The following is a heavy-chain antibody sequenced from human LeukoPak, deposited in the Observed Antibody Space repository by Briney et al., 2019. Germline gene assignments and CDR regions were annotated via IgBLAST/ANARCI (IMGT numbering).Heavy chain of an antibody. CDR3: AKILFPYSSSSVGAFDI. Sequence: GGSLRLSCAASGFTFSSYAMSWVRQAPGKGLEWVSAISGSGGSTYYADSVKGRFTISRDNSKNTLYLQMNSLRAEDTAVYYCAKILFPYSSSSVGAFDIWGQGTMVTVSS. CDR2: ISGSGGST. V-gene: IGHV3-23*01. CDR1: GFTFSSYA. D-gene: IGHD6-6*01. J-gene: IGHJ3*02.